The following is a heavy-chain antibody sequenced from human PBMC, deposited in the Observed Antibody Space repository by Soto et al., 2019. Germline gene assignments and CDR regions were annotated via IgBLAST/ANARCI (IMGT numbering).Heavy chain of an antibody. V-gene: IGHV3-33*01. D-gene: IGHD3-16*01. CDR2: IWYDGGNK. J-gene: IGHJ4*03. CDR1: GFTFSNYG. CDR3: ARDGDVNTGFGKDY. Sequence: PGGSLRLSCAASGFTFSNYGMHWVRQAPGKGLEWVAFIWYDGGNKYYAESVKGRFTISGDNSKNTLYLQMNSLRAEDTAVYYCARDGDVNTGFGKDYWGQGTTVTVSS.